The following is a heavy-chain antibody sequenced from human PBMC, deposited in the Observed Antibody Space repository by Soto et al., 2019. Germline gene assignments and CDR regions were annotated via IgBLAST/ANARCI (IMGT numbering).Heavy chain of an antibody. CDR3: ARVSSSIVVVPDYGMDV. CDR1: GYTFISHG. J-gene: IGHJ6*02. V-gene: IGHV1-18*04. D-gene: IGHD2-15*01. Sequence: QVQLVQSGVEVKKPGASVKVSCKASGYTFISHGISWVRQAPGQGLEWMGWISGKNGNTNYAQKRQARVTLTTDTSTSTAYMELRSLRSDDTAVYYCARVSSSIVVVPDYGMDVWGQGTTVTVSS. CDR2: ISGKNGNT.